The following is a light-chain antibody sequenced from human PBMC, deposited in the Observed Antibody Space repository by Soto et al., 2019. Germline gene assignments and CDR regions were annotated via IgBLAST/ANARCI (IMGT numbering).Light chain of an antibody. J-gene: IGKJ4*01. Sequence: EFVLTLSPGTLSFSPGERATLSCRASHTVRNNYLAWYQQKPGQAPRLLIYDASSRATGIPDRFSGGGSGTDFTLTISRLEPEDFAVYYCQQSSSYPLTFGGGTKVDI. CDR3: QQSSSYPLT. CDR2: DAS. V-gene: IGKV3-20*01. CDR1: HTVRNNY.